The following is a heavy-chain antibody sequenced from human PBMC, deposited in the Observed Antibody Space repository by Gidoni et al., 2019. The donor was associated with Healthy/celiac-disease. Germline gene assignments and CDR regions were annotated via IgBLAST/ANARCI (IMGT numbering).Heavy chain of an antibody. Sequence: QVQLVQSGAEAKKPGAPVKVSCTGSGYTFTSYDINWVRQATGQGLEWMGWMNPNSGNTGYAQKCQGRVTMTRNTSISTAYMELSSLRSEDTAVYYCARARNWFDPWGQGTLVTVSS. CDR1: GYTFTSYD. J-gene: IGHJ5*02. CDR2: MNPNSGNT. V-gene: IGHV1-8*01. CDR3: ARARNWFDP.